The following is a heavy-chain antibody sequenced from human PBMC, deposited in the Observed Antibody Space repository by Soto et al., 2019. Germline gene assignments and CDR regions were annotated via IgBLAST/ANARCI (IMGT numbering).Heavy chain of an antibody. V-gene: IGHV1-2*02. D-gene: IGHD6-6*01. CDR2: INAHSGGT. CDR3: AKDLTRQLAYWLDP. J-gene: IGHJ5*02. Sequence: QEQLVQSGAAVKKPGASVKVSCKASGFSFTGYYIHWLRQAPGQGLEWMGWINAHSGGTEYAPKFQGRVTLTRDTSISTAYMTLSSLRSDDTAIYYCAKDLTRQLAYWLDPWGQGTQVTVSS. CDR1: GFSFTGYY.